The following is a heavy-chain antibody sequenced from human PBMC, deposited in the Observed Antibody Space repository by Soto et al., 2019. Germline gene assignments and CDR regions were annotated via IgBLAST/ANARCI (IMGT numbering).Heavy chain of an antibody. CDR3: AKDGDYDILTGYQKKYGMDV. V-gene: IGHV3-30*18. D-gene: IGHD3-9*01. Sequence: QVQLVESGGGVVQPGRSLRLSCAASGFTFSSYGMHWVRQAPGKGLEWVAVISYDGSNKYYADSVKGRFTISRDNSKNALYLQMNSLIAEYTAVYYCAKDGDYDILTGYQKKYGMDVGGQGTTVTVSS. CDR1: GFTFSSYG. J-gene: IGHJ6*02. CDR2: ISYDGSNK.